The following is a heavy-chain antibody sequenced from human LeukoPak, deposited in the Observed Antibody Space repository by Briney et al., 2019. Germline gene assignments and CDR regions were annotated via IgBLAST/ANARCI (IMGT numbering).Heavy chain of an antibody. D-gene: IGHD1-26*01. CDR1: GYTFTNYA. CDR2: INVGNGNT. CDR3: ARERAVGATTSWFDP. V-gene: IGHV1-3*01. J-gene: IGHJ5*02. Sequence: ASVTVSCKASGYTFTNYAMHWVRQAPGQRLEWMGWINVGNGNTKYSQKFQGRVTITMDTSASTAYMELNSLRSEDTAMYYCARERAVGATTSWFDPWGQGTLVTVSS.